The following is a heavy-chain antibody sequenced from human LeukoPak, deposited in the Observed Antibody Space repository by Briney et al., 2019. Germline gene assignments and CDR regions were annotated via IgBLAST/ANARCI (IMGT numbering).Heavy chain of an antibody. CDR1: GYTFTNYG. CDR3: ARWGLVAPRTYYYYYMDV. Sequence: WASVKVSCKASGYTFTNYGVSWVRQAPGQGLEWMGWINAYNGDTHYAQNLQGRLTMTTDTSTSMAFMELRSLRPDDTAVYFCARWGLVAPRTYYYYYMDVWGRGTTVTVSS. D-gene: IGHD3/OR15-3a*01. V-gene: IGHV1-18*01. J-gene: IGHJ6*03. CDR2: INAYNGDT.